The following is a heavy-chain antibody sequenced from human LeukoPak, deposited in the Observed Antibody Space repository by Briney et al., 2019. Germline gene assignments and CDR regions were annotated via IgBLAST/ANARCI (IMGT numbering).Heavy chain of an antibody. V-gene: IGHV4-34*01. CDR2: ISFVGNS. Sequence: SETLSLTCAVYGGSFSGYYYTWIPQSPGKGLEWIWEISFVGNSNENPSLKSRVTISVDRSRNQFSLNLRSVTAADTALYYCARVTRRRTTGEIFGRYLDYWGQGTQVIVSS. CDR1: GGSFSGYY. D-gene: IGHD3-10*01. J-gene: IGHJ4*02. CDR3: ARVTRRRTTGEIFGRYLDY.